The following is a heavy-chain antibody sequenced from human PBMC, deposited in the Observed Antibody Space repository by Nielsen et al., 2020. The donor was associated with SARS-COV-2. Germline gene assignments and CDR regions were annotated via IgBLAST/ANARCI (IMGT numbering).Heavy chain of an antibody. J-gene: IGHJ6*02. Sequence: GESLKISCAASGFTFSSYSMNWVRQAPGKGLEYVSAISSNGGSTYYADSVKGRFTISRDNSKNTLYLQMGSLRAEDMAVYYCAREGREGPIIGGMDVWGQGTTVTVSS. CDR2: ISSNGGST. V-gene: IGHV3-64*02. D-gene: IGHD3-10*01. CDR3: AREGREGPIIGGMDV. CDR1: GFTFSSYS.